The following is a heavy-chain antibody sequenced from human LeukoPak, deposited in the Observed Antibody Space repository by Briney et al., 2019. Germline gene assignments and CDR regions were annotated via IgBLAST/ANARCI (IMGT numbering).Heavy chain of an antibody. V-gene: IGHV4-38-2*02. CDR2: FFHSGST. D-gene: IGHD1-14*01. Sequence: KSSETLSLTCTVSGYSINSGYYWGWIRQPPGKGLEWIATFFHSGSTYYNPSLKSRVTISVDTSKNQFSLKLSSVTAADTAVYYCARHDPRNTSLDYWGQGTLVTVSS. J-gene: IGHJ4*02. CDR3: ARHDPRNTSLDY. CDR1: GYSINSGYY.